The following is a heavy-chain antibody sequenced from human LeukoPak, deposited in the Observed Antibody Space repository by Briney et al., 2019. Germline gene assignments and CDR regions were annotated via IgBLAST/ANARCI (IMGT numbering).Heavy chain of an antibody. Sequence: GGSLRLSCAASGFTFSSYAMSWVRQAPGKGLEWGSAISGSGGSTYYADSVRGRFTISRDNSKNTLYLQMNSLRAEDTAVYYCAKGFYYDSSGNFDYWGQGTLVTVSS. CDR3: AKGFYYDSSGNFDY. D-gene: IGHD3-22*01. CDR2: ISGSGGST. J-gene: IGHJ4*02. CDR1: GFTFSSYA. V-gene: IGHV3-23*01.